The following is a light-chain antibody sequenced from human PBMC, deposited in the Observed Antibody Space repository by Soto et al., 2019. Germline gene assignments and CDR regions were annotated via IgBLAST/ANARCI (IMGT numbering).Light chain of an antibody. CDR3: QKYDTVPWA. CDR1: QGIKKY. J-gene: IGKJ1*01. CDR2: AAS. Sequence: DIQMTQSPSSLSASLGDRVTITCRASQGIKKYVAWYQQKPGKVPKLLIYAASSLQSGVPSRFSGSGSGTDFTLTISSLQPEDVATYYCQKYDTVPWAFGQWTKVAIK. V-gene: IGKV1-27*01.